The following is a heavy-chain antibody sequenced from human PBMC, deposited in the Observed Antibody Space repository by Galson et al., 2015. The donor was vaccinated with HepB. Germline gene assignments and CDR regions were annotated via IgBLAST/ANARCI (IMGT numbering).Heavy chain of an antibody. CDR1: RYIFTNYA. CDR2: INTNTGNP. V-gene: IGHV7-4-1*02. CDR3: ARHHGAFDI. Sequence: SVKVSCKASRYIFTNYAANWVRQAPGQGLEWMGWINTNTGNPTYAQGFTGRFVFSLDTSVNTAYLQISSLKAEDTAVYYCARHHGAFDIWGQGTMVTVSS. J-gene: IGHJ3*02.